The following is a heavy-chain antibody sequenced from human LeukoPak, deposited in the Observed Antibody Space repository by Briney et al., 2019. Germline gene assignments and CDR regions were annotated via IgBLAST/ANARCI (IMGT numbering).Heavy chain of an antibody. CDR2: INHSGST. CDR3: ARGGKGIDILTGYPYYYFDY. J-gene: IGHJ4*02. V-gene: IGHV4-34*01. CDR1: GGSFSGYY. D-gene: IGHD3-9*01. Sequence: SETLSLTCAVYGGSFSGYYWSWIRQPPGKGLEWIGEINHSGSTNYNPSLKSRVTISVDTSKNQSSLKLSSVTAADTAVYYCARGGKGIDILTGYPYYYFDYWGQGTLVTVSS.